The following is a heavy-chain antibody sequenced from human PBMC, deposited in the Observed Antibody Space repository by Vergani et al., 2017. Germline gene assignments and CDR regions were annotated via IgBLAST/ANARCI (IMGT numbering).Heavy chain of an antibody. J-gene: IGHJ6*03. CDR1: GFTFTSSA. Sequence: QMQLVQSGPEVKKPGTSVKVSCKASGFTFTSSAMQWVRQARGQRLEWIGWIVVGSGNTNYAQKFQERVTITRDMSTSTAYMELSSLRSEDTAVYYCAAGGNCSSGSCYSFPPPYYMDVWGKGTTVTVSS. CDR3: AAGGNCSSGSCYSFPPPYYMDV. D-gene: IGHD2-15*01. CDR2: IVVGSGNT. V-gene: IGHV1-58*02.